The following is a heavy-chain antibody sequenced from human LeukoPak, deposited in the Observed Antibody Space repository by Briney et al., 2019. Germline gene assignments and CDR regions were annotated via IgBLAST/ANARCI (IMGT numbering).Heavy chain of an antibody. CDR1: GFTFSSCA. J-gene: IGHJ4*02. CDR3: AKDGYCSSTSCYPAPY. Sequence: GGSLRLSCAASGFTFSSCAMGWVRQAPGKGLEWVSAISGGGGNTYYADSVKGRFTISRDNPKNTLYLQMNSLRAEDTAVYYCAKDGYCSSTSCYPAPYWGQGTLVTVSS. V-gene: IGHV3-23*01. D-gene: IGHD2-2*01. CDR2: ISGGGGNT.